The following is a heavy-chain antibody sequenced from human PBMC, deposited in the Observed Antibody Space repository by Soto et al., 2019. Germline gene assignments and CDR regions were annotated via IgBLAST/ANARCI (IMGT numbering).Heavy chain of an antibody. J-gene: IGHJ3*02. CDR2: ISDSGGLT. V-gene: IGHV3-23*01. D-gene: IGHD6-6*01. CDR3: ARRAFGSSRSFDI. Sequence: GGSLRLSCAASGFAFSSHPMSWVRHAPERGLEWVSGISDSGGLTYNADSVKGRFTISRDNSKSSLYLQMNSLRAEDTALYYCARRAFGSSRSFDIWGQGTMVTVSS. CDR1: GFAFSSHP.